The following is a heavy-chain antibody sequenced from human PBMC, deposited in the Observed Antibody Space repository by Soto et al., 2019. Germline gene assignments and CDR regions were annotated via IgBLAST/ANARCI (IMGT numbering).Heavy chain of an antibody. CDR2: IRGKVDSYVT. J-gene: IGHJ5*02. V-gene: IGHV3-73*01. CDR1: GFTFTDSP. Sequence: EVQLVESGGGLVQPGGSLKLSCAASGFTFTDSPIHWVRQASGKGLEWVGRIRGKVDSYVTGYGASVKGRFTMSRDDSKNTVYLQMNSLKTEDTAVYYCTRQGKGTSWFDPWGQGTLVTVSS. CDR3: TRQGKGTSWFDP. D-gene: IGHD1-1*01.